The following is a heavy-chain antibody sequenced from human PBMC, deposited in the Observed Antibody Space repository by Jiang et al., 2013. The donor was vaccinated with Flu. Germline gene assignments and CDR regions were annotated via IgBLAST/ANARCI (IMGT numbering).Heavy chain of an antibody. Sequence: VQLVESGGGLVKPGRSLRLSCTASGFTFGDYAMSWFRQAPGKGLEWVGFIRSKAYGGTTEYAASVKGRFTISRDDSKTIAYLQMNSLKTEDTAVYYCTRAPGGGVGGYYFDYWGQGTLVTVSS. CDR1: GFTFGDYA. D-gene: IGHD2-21*01. CDR3: TRAPGGGVGGYYFDY. J-gene: IGHJ4*02. V-gene: IGHV3-49*05. CDR2: IRSKAYGGTT.